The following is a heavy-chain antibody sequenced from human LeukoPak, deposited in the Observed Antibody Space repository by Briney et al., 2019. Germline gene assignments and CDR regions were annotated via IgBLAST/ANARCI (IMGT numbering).Heavy chain of an antibody. D-gene: IGHD1-1*01. J-gene: IGHJ3*02. CDR2: IYYSGST. V-gene: IGHV4-59*01. CDR3: AKVTRRMDAFDI. Sequence: WETLSLSCTVSGGSISSYYWSWIRQPPGKGLEWIGYIYYSGSTNYNPSLKSRVTISVDPSKNQFSLKLSSVTAADTAVYYCAKVTRRMDAFDIWGQGTMVTVSS. CDR1: GGSISSYY.